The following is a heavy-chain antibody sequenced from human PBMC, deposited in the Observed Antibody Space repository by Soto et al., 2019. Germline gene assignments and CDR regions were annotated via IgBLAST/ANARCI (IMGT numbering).Heavy chain of an antibody. D-gene: IGHD2-2*01. CDR3: ANFCSSTSCYVSGMDV. CDR1: GFTFITFG. J-gene: IGHJ6*02. V-gene: IGHV3-30*18. CDR2: ISYDGTNK. Sequence: PWWSLRLSCSASGFTFITFGMHWVRQAPGKGLEWVSLISYDGTNKYYADSVRGRFTISRDNSKNILYLQMNTLRAEDTAVYYCANFCSSTSCYVSGMDVWGHGTMVTAP.